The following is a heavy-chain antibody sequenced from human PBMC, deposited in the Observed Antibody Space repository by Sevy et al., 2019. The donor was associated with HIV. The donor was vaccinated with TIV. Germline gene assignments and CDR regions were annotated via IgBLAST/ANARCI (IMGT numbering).Heavy chain of an antibody. CDR3: ARVKQPRDSSRWYSPIYYYYGMDV. CDR1: GDSVSSNSAA. Sequence: QSQTLSLTCAISGDSVSSNSAAWNWIRQSPSRGLEWLGRTYYRSKWYNDYAVSVKSRITINPDTSKNQFSLQLNSVTPEDTGVYYCARVKQPRDSSRWYSPIYYYYGMDVWGQGTTVTVSS. CDR2: TYYRSKWYN. V-gene: IGHV6-1*01. D-gene: IGHD6-13*01. J-gene: IGHJ6*02.